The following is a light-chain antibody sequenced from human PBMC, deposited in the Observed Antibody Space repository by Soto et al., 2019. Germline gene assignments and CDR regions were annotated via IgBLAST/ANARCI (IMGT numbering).Light chain of an antibody. CDR2: DAS. J-gene: IGKJ1*01. CDR3: QQSNSYWT. V-gene: IGKV1-5*01. CDR1: QNIGKW. Sequence: DIQMTQSPSTLSASVGDGVTITCRASQNIGKWLAWYQQKPGKAPKLLIHDASSLQSGVPSRFSGSGSGAEFTLTISSLQPDDFATYYCQQSNSYWTFGQGTKVDIK.